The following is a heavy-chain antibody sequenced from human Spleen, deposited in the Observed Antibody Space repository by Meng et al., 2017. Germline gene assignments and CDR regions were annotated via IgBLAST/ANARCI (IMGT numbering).Heavy chain of an antibody. J-gene: IGHJ4*02. Sequence: HVPLQGSGPGLVKPSGTLSLTCAGSGGPISSSNWWSWVRQPPGKGLEWIGDIYHSGTTNYNPSLKSRVTISVDKSKNQFSLKLTSVTAADTAVYYCASSLLISGGSGSYLYWGQGTLVTVSS. D-gene: IGHD3-10*01. CDR2: IYHSGTT. V-gene: IGHV4-4*02. CDR1: GGPISSSNW. CDR3: ASSLLISGGSGSYLY.